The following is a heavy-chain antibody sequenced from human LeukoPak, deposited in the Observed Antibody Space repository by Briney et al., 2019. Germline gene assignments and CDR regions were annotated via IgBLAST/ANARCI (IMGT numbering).Heavy chain of an antibody. Sequence: GGSLRLSCAASGFTFSSYAMSWVRQAPGKGLEWVSAISGSGGSTYYADSVKGRFTISRDNVQNTLYLQMNSLNAEDTAVYYCARDVGGAGSFWGQGTLVTVSS. CDR1: GFTFSSYA. CDR2: ISGSGGST. D-gene: IGHD3-10*01. CDR3: ARDVGGAGSF. J-gene: IGHJ4*02. V-gene: IGHV3-23*01.